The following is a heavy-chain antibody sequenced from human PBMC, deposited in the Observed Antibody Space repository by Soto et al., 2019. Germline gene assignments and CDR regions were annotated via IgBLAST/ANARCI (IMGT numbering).Heavy chain of an antibody. Sequence: ASVKVSCKASGYTFTGYYMHWVRQAPGQGLEWMGWINPNSGGTNYAQKFQGWVTMTRDTSISTAYMELSRLRSDDTAVYYCARDRGPPYCSGGSCQPAPDAFDIWGQGTMVTVS. D-gene: IGHD2-15*01. CDR2: INPNSGGT. J-gene: IGHJ3*02. V-gene: IGHV1-2*04. CDR3: ARDRGPPYCSGGSCQPAPDAFDI. CDR1: GYTFTGYY.